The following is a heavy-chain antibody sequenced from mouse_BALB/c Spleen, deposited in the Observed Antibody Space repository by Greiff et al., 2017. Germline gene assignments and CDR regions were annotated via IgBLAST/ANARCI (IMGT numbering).Heavy chain of an antibody. CDR2: ISSGSSTI. CDR3: ARALYYGSSRSGYFDY. D-gene: IGHD1-1*01. Sequence: EVQVVESGGGLVQPGGSRKLSCAASGFTFSSFGMHWVRQAPEKGLEWVAYISSGSSTIYYADTVKGRFTISRDNPKNTLFLQMTSLRSEDTAMYYCARALYYGSSRSGYFDYWGQGTTLTVSS. J-gene: IGHJ2*01. CDR1: GFTFSSFG. V-gene: IGHV5-17*02.